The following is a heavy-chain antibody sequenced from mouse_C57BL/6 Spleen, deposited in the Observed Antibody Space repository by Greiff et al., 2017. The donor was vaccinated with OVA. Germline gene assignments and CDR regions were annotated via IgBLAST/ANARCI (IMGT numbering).Heavy chain of an antibody. D-gene: IGHD2-4*01. Sequence: VQLQQSRPELVKPGASVKMSCKASGYTFTDYNMHWVKQSHGKSLEWIGYINPNNGGTSYNQKFKGKATLTVNKSSSTAYMELRSLTSEDSAVYYCARGYYDYGGGFAYWGQGTLVTVSA. CDR2: INPNNGGT. CDR1: GYTFTDYN. CDR3: ARGYYDYGGGFAY. J-gene: IGHJ3*01. V-gene: IGHV1-22*01.